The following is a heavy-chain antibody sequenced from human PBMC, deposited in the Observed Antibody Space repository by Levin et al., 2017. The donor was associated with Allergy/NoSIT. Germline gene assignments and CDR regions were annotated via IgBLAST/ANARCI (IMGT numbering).Heavy chain of an antibody. V-gene: IGHV3-20*04. CDR2: INWKGGRT. CDR3: ARDKGIAVAGGFDD. Sequence: GGSLRLSCAASGFTFDDYGMNWVRQAPGKGLEWVSGINWKGGRTGYADSVKGRFTISRDNAKNSLYLQMNSPRAEDTALYYCARDKGIAVAGGFDDWGQGALVTVSS. J-gene: IGHJ4*02. D-gene: IGHD6-19*01. CDR1: GFTFDDYG.